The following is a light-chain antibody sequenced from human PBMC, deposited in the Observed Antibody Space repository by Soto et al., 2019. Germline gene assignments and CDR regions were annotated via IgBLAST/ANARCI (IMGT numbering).Light chain of an antibody. Sequence: DIQMTQSPASLSASVGDRVTISCRASQSISGYLNWYQQKPGKAPELLIYAASTLQTGVPSSFSGSGFGTEFTLSISSLQTEDFATYYCQQSFRARSFGQGTRVQI. CDR2: AAS. CDR1: QSISGY. J-gene: IGKJ1*01. CDR3: QQSFRARS. V-gene: IGKV1-39*01.